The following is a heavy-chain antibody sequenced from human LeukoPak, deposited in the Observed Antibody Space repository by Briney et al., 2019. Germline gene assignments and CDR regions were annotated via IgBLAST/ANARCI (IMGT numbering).Heavy chain of an antibody. D-gene: IGHD2-21*02. Sequence: SETLSLTCTVSGGSISSYYWSWIGKPPGKGLEWIGYIYYSGSANYNPSLKSRVTISVDTSKNQFSLKLSSVTAADTAVYYCAGTYCGGDCYSRLVYYFDYWGQGTLVTVSS. V-gene: IGHV4-59*01. CDR1: GGSISSYY. CDR2: IYYSGSA. J-gene: IGHJ4*02. CDR3: AGTYCGGDCYSRLVYYFDY.